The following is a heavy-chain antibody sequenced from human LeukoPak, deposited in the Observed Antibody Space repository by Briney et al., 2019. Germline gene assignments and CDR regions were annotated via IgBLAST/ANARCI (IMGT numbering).Heavy chain of an antibody. CDR3: ARGVGETLSGWTLDY. D-gene: IGHD6-19*01. CDR1: GFDFSSYA. V-gene: IGHV3-30*04. CDR2: IIYDGSKK. J-gene: IGHJ4*01. Sequence: GGSLRLSCAASGFDFSSYAMHWVRQAPGKGLEWMAVIIYDGSKKNYADSVKGRFTISRDNSRNTLYMKMNSLRVEDTAVYYCARGVGETLSGWTLDYWGHGTLVAVSS.